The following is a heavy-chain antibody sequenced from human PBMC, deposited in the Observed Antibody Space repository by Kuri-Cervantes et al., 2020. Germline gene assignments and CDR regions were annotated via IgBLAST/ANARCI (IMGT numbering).Heavy chain of an antibody. V-gene: IGHV4-59*01. CDR2: IYYSGST. D-gene: IGHD3-9*01. CDR3: ARDVGNYDILTGFDYYMDV. Sequence: ESLKISCTVSGGSISSYYWSWIRQPPGKGLEWIGYIYYSGSTNYNPSLKSRVTISVDTSKNQFSLKLSSVTAADTAVYYCARDVGNYDILTGFDYYMDVWGKGTTVTV. J-gene: IGHJ6*03. CDR1: GGSISSYY.